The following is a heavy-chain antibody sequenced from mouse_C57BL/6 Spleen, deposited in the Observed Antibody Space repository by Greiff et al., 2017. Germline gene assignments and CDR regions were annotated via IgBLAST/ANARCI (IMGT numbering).Heavy chain of an antibody. Sequence: QVQLQQSGAELVRPGASVTLSCKASGYTFTDYEMHWVKQTPVHGLEWIGDIDPETGGTAYNQKFKGKAILTAAKSSSTAYMELRSLTSGSSAVYYGTSGITTVVESYYARDYWGQGTSVTVSS. J-gene: IGHJ4*01. CDR1: GYTFTDYE. CDR2: IDPETGGT. V-gene: IGHV1-15*01. CDR3: TSGITTVVESYYARDY. D-gene: IGHD1-1*01.